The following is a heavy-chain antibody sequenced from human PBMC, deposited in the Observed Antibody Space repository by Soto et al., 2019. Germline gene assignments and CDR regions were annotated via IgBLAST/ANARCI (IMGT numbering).Heavy chain of an antibody. D-gene: IGHD4-17*01. CDR1: GGTFSSYA. CDR2: IIPIFGTA. V-gene: IGHV1-69*01. CDR3: ARDLNPLRTAGYYAMYV. J-gene: IGHJ6*02. Sequence: QVQLVQSGAEVKKPGSSVKVSCKASGGTFSSYAISWVRQAPGQGLEWMGGIIPIFGTANYAQRFQGRVTSTADESPSRAHRELSRLRSEDTAVYYCARDLNPLRTAGYYAMYVWGQGTTVTPSS.